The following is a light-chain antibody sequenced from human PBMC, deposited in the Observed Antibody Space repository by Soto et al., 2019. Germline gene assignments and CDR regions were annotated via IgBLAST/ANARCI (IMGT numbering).Light chain of an antibody. V-gene: IGKV1-6*01. J-gene: IGKJ5*01. CDR2: AAS. Sequence: AIQRNESAPSLSASVGDRVIITCRASQDIRVDVGWLQQRPGHAPNLLIYAASTLHTGVPSTFTVNGSGTDFTLTINDLQHEDVATYVGLQEYDFTYTFGQGTRLEIK. CDR3: LQEYDFTYT. CDR1: QDIRVD.